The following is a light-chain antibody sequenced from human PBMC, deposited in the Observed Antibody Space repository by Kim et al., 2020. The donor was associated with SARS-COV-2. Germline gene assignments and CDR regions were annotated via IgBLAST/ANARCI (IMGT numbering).Light chain of an antibody. J-gene: IGLJ3*02. CDR2: TTS. CDR3: VLYMGSGIWV. V-gene: IGLV8-61*01. CDR1: SGSVSTNYY. Sequence: QTVVTQEPSFSVSPGGTVTLTCGLSSGSVSTNYYPSWCQQTPGKAPRTLIYTTSTRSSGVPERFSGSILGNKAALTITGAQADDESDYYCVLYMGSGIWVFGGGTQLTVL.